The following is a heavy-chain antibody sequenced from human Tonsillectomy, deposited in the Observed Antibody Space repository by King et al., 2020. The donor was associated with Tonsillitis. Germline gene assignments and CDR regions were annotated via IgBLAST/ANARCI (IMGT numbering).Heavy chain of an antibody. CDR3: ARAAGFSGYDYDY. CDR2: INHSGST. D-gene: IGHD5-12*01. CDR1: GGSLSGYY. V-gene: IGHV4-34*01. J-gene: IGHJ4*02. Sequence: VQLQQWGAGLLKPSETLSLTCAVYGGSLSGYYWSWIRQPPGKGPEWIGEINHSGSTNYNPSLKSRVTISVDTSKNQFSLKVTSVTAADTAVYYCARAAGFSGYDYDYWGQGTLVTVSS.